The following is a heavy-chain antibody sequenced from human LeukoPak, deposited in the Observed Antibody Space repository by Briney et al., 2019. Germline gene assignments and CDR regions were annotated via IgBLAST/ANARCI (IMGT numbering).Heavy chain of an antibody. J-gene: IGHJ3*02. CDR2: ISGDETYT. Sequence: PGGSLRLSCVASGFTFSSDFMHWIRQAPGEGLMYVSQISGDETYTNYADSVKGRFTISRDNAKNTLYLQMNSLRAEDTAVYYCVREDNAFNIWGQGTLVTVSS. CDR1: GFTFSSDF. V-gene: IGHV3-74*01. CDR3: VREDNAFNI.